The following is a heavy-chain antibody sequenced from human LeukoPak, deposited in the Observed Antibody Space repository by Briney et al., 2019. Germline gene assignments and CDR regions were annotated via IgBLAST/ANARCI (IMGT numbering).Heavy chain of an antibody. D-gene: IGHD3-22*01. CDR3: ARDLIVVAPMYYFDY. J-gene: IGHJ4*02. CDR1: GYTFTGYY. V-gene: IGHV1-2*02. Sequence: ASVKVSCKASGYTFTGYYMHWVRQAPGQGLEWMGWINPNSGGTNYAQKFQGRVTMTRDTSISTAYMELSRLRSDDTAVYYCARDLIVVAPMYYFDYWGQGTLVTVSS. CDR2: INPNSGGT.